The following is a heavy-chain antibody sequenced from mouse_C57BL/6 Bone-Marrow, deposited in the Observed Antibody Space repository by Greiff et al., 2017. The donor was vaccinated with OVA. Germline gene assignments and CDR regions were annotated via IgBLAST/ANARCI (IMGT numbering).Heavy chain of an antibody. CDR1: GYTFTNYW. J-gene: IGHJ1*03. CDR3: AREGGNHWYFDV. D-gene: IGHD2-1*01. V-gene: IGHV1-63*01. CDR2: IYPGGGYT. Sequence: QVQLQQSGAELVRPGTSVKMSCKASGYTFTNYWIGWAKQRPGHGLEWLGDIYPGGGYTNYNEKFKGKATLTADKSSSTAYMQFSSLTSEDSAIDYCAREGGNHWYFDVWGTGTTVTVSS.